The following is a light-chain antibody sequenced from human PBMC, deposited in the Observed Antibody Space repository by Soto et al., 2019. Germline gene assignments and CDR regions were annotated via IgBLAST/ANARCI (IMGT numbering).Light chain of an antibody. CDR3: QQYEAVVT. V-gene: IGKV1-39*01. CDR2: AAS. CDR1: QSISSY. Sequence: DFQMTQSPSSLSASVGDRVTITCRASQSISSYLNWYQQKPGKAPKILIYAASSLQSGVPSRFSGSGSGTDFTLTISRLEPEDVAVYYCQQYEAVVTFGQGTKVDI. J-gene: IGKJ1*01.